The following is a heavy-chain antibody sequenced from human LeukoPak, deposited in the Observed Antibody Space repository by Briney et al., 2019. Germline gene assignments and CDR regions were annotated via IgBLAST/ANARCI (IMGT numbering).Heavy chain of an antibody. CDR3: AKSAPLTIFGVAHPFYP. CDR1: GLPLSSYG. V-gene: IGHV3-30*02. D-gene: IGHD3-3*01. Sequence: GGSLRLSCAASGLPLSSYGMQWVRQAPGKGLERVEFIRNDGSNNYYADSVKGRSTISRDNSRNTLYLQMNSLRAEDTAVYYCAKSAPLTIFGVAHPFYPWGQGTLVTVSS. CDR2: IRNDGSNN. J-gene: IGHJ5*02.